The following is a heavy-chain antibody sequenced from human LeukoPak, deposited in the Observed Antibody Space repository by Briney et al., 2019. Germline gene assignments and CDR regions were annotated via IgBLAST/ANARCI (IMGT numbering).Heavy chain of an antibody. D-gene: IGHD3-22*01. J-gene: IGHJ6*02. CDR3: ARHDYDSSGYYGYYGVDV. CDR2: IYSGGST. V-gene: IGHV3-66*04. CDR1: GFTVSSNY. Sequence: PGGSPRLSCAASGFTVSSNYMSWVRQAPGKGLEWVSVIYSGGSTYYADSVKGRFTISRDNSKNTLYLQMNSLRAEDTAVYYCARHDYDSSGYYGYYGVDVWGQGTTVTVSS.